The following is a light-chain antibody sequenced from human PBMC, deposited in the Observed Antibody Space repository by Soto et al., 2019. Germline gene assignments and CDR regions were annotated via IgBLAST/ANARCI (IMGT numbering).Light chain of an antibody. V-gene: IGLV2-14*03. CDR3: STYTRSNTYV. J-gene: IGLJ1*01. CDR2: DVS. CDR1: SSDVGGYNY. Sequence: QSVLTQPASVSGSPGQSITISCTGTSSDVGGYNYVSWYQQHPGKAPKLMIYDVSNRPSGVSNRFSGSKSGNTASLTISGLQAEDEGDYYCSTYTRSNTYVFGTGTKVTVL.